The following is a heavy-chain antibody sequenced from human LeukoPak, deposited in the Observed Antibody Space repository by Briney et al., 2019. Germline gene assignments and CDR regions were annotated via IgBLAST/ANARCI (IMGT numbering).Heavy chain of an antibody. CDR1: GYTFSGYY. CDR2: INPNSGGT. V-gene: IGHV1-2*02. D-gene: IGHD1-26*01. J-gene: IGHJ4*02. CDR3: ARIPLIVGAKYFDY. Sequence: SVKVSCKASGYTFSGYYMHWVRQAPGQGLEWMGWINPNSGGTNYAQKFQGRVTMSRDTSISTAYMELSRLTSDDTAVYYCARIPLIVGAKYFDYWGQGTLVTVSS.